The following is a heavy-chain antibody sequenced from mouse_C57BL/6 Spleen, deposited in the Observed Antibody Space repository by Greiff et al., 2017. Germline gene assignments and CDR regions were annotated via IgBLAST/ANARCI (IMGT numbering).Heavy chain of an antibody. D-gene: IGHD4-1*01. CDR2: INPNNGGT. J-gene: IGHJ1*03. V-gene: IGHV1-22*01. CDR3: EITGTGDWYFDV. CDR1: GYTFTDYN. Sequence: VQLQQSGPELVKPGASVKMSCKASGYTFTDYNMHWVKQSHGKSLEWIGYINPNNGGTSYNQKFKGKATLTVNKSSSTAYMELRSLTSEDSAVYYCEITGTGDWYFDVWGTGTTVTVSA.